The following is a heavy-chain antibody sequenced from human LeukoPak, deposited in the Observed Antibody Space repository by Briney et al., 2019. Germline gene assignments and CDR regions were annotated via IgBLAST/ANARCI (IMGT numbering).Heavy chain of an antibody. Sequence: GSLRLSCAASGFTFSSYAMSWVRQPPGKGLEWIGEINHSGSTNYNPSLKSRVTISVDTSKNQFSLKLSSVTAADTAVYYCARVSAAGRLGLDYWGQGTLVTVSS. CDR1: GFTFSSYA. J-gene: IGHJ4*02. CDR3: ARVSAAGRLGLDY. CDR2: INHSGST. D-gene: IGHD6-13*01. V-gene: IGHV4-34*01.